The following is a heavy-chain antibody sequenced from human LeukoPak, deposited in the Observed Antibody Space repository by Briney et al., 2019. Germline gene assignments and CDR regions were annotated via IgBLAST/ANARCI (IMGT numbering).Heavy chain of an antibody. Sequence: SETLSLTCAVYGGSFSGYYWSWTRQPPGKGLEWIGEINQNGSTNYNPSLKSRVTISVDTSKNQFSLKLSSVTAADTAVYDCARGPYSSGENWFDPWGQGTLVTVSS. CDR3: ARGPYSSGENWFDP. D-gene: IGHD6-19*01. CDR1: GGSFSGYY. CDR2: INQNGST. J-gene: IGHJ5*02. V-gene: IGHV4-34*01.